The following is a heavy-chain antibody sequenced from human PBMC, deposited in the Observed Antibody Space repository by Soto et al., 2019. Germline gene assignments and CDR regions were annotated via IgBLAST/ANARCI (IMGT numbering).Heavy chain of an antibody. D-gene: IGHD1-1*01. Sequence: ASVKVSCKASGYTFSDYYIHWVRQAPGQGLEWMGGINPNSGGTKYAPKFQGGVTMTRDTSITTAYMELSRLRSGDTALYYCAKEQATAKPEGVDFWGQGTLVTVSS. CDR3: AKEQATAKPEGVDF. J-gene: IGHJ4*02. V-gene: IGHV1-2*02. CDR1: GYTFSDYY. CDR2: INPNSGGT.